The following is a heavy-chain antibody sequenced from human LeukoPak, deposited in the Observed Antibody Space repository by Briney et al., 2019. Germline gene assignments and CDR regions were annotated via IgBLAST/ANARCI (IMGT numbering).Heavy chain of an antibody. V-gene: IGHV1-46*01. CDR1: GYTFTIYY. D-gene: IGHD3-22*01. J-gene: IGHJ4*03. CDR2: INPSGGST. Sequence: GASVKVSCKASGYTFTIYYIHWVRQAPGQGLEWMGIINPSGGSTRYAQKFQGRVTMTRDTSTSTLYMELSSLRSEDTAVYYCARGGLYDSSGYYYGGFDYWGQGTTVTVSS. CDR3: ARGGLYDSSGYYYGGFDY.